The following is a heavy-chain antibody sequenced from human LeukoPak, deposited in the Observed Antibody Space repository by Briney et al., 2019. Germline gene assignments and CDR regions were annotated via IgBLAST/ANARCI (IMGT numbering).Heavy chain of an antibody. CDR2: IKQDGSER. CDR3: ARVGAPESYFDL. V-gene: IGHV3-7*01. D-gene: IGHD1-14*01. J-gene: IGHJ2*01. CDR1: GFTSSNYW. Sequence: GGSLRLSCAASGFTSSNYWMSWVRQAPGKGLEWVAHIKQDGSERFYVDSVKGRFTISRDNAKNSLYLQMNSLRSEDTAVFSCARVGAPESYFDLWGRGTLVTVSS.